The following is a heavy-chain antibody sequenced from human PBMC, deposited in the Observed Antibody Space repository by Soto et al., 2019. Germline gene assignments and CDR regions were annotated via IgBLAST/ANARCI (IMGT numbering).Heavy chain of an antibody. CDR3: ARGEDIVATDSGEFFYYGMDV. D-gene: IGHD5-12*01. CDR1: GFSFSIYA. V-gene: IGHV3-21*01. CDR2: ISSSSTYI. J-gene: IGHJ6*02. Sequence: PGESLKISCAGSGFSFSIYAMNWVRQAPGKGLEWVSSISSSSTYIYFADSLKGRFTISRDNAKNSLYLQMHSLRAEDTAVYYCARGEDIVATDSGEFFYYGMDVWGQGTTVTVSS.